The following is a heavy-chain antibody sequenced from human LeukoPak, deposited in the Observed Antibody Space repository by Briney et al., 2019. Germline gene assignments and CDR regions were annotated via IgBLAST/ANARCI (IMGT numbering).Heavy chain of an antibody. Sequence: SETLSLTCAVSGVSISSGGYSWRWIRQPPGKGLEWIGYIYHSGSTYYNPSLKSRVTISVDRSKNQFSLKLSSVTAADTAVYYCASADMSYGDSYYFDYWGQGTLVTVSS. V-gene: IGHV4-30-2*01. CDR2: IYHSGST. D-gene: IGHD4-17*01. CDR3: ASADMSYGDSYYFDY. CDR1: GVSISSGGYS. J-gene: IGHJ4*02.